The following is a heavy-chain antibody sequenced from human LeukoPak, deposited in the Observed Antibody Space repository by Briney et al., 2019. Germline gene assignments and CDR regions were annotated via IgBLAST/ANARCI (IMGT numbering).Heavy chain of an antibody. V-gene: IGHV3-30*18. D-gene: IGHD3-22*01. J-gene: IGHJ3*02. CDR3: AKGVNYYDSSGYSLDAFDI. CDR2: ISYDGSNK. CDR1: GFTFSSYG. Sequence: GGSLRLSCAASGFTFSSYGMHWVRQAPGKGLEWVAVISYDGSNKYYADSVKGRFTISRDNSKNTLYLQMNSLRAEDTAVYYCAKGVNYYDSSGYSLDAFDIWGQATMVTVSS.